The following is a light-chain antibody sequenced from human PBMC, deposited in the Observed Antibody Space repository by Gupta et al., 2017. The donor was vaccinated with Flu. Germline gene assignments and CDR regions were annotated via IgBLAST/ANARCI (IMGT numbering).Light chain of an antibody. CDR1: SSDIGSNNY. Sequence: QSALTQPPSASGSPGQTVTTPCPGTSSDIGSNNYVSWYQQHPGKAPKLLIYEVFKRPSGVPARISGSKSGNTASLTISGLQSEDEADYYCNSYGAGDTFFFGTGTKVTVL. CDR3: NSYGAGDTFF. J-gene: IGLJ1*01. V-gene: IGLV2-8*01. CDR2: EVF.